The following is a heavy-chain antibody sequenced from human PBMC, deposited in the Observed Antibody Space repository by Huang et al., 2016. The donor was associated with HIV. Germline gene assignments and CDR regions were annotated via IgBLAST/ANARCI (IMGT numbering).Heavy chain of an antibody. CDR1: GYSFTGYW. V-gene: IGHV5-51*01. CDR3: ARGRDDYGGLLGMDV. CDR2: IDVCDSDT. D-gene: IGHD4-17*01. J-gene: IGHJ6*02. Sequence: EVQLVQSGAEVKKPGESLKISCKGYGYSFTGYWIGWVRQMPGKGLEGRGIIDVCDSDTRYSPSFQGQVTISADKSISTAYLQWSSLKASDTAMYYCARGRDDYGGLLGMDVWGQGTTVTVSS.